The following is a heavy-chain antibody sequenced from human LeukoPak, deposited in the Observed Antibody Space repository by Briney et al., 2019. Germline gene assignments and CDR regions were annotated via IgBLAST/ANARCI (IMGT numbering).Heavy chain of an antibody. D-gene: IGHD2-15*01. Sequence: GASVKVSCKASGYTFTGYYMHWVRQAPGQGLEWMGRINPNSGGTNYAQKFQGRVTMTRDTSISTAYMELSRLRSDDTAVYYCARKRGGCSGGSCSGGYYYYGMDVWGQGTTVTVSS. CDR1: GYTFTGYY. CDR2: INPNSGGT. J-gene: IGHJ6*02. V-gene: IGHV1-2*06. CDR3: ARKRGGCSGGSCSGGYYYYGMDV.